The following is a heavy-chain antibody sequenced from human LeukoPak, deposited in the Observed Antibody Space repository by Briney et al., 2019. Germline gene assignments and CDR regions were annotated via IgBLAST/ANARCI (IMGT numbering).Heavy chain of an antibody. CDR2: INPNSGGT. Sequence: ASVKVSCKASGYTFTGYYMHWVRQAPGQGLEWMGWINPNSGGTNYAQKFQGRVTMTRDTSISTAYMELSWLRSDDTAVYYCASSVVVPAAIFRGYNWFDPWGQGTLVTVSS. CDR3: ASSVVVPAAIFRGYNWFDP. D-gene: IGHD2-2*02. V-gene: IGHV1-2*02. CDR1: GYTFTGYY. J-gene: IGHJ5*02.